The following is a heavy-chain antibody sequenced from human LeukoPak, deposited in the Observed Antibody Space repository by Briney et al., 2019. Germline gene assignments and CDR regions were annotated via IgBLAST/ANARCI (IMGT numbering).Heavy chain of an antibody. CDR3: ARDGLDYYDSSGYNVDY. D-gene: IGHD3-22*01. Sequence: ASVKVSCKASGYTFTSYYMHRVRQAPGQGLEWMGRINPNSGGTNYAQKFQGRVTMTRDTSISTAYMELSRLRSDDTAVYYCARDGLDYYDSSGYNVDYWGQGTLVTVSS. CDR1: GYTFTSYY. CDR2: INPNSGGT. V-gene: IGHV1-2*06. J-gene: IGHJ4*02.